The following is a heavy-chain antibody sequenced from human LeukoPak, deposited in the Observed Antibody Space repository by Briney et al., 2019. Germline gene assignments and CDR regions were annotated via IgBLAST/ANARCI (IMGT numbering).Heavy chain of an antibody. CDR1: GFSLSTSGVG. J-gene: IGHJ4*02. V-gene: IGHV2-5*01. Sequence: SGPTLVKPTQTLTLTCTFSGFSLSTSGVGVGWIRQPPGKALEWLALIYWNDDKRYSPSLKSRLTITKDTSKNQVVLTMTNMDPVDTATYYCAHTPTTVTTLCFDYWGQGTLVTVSS. CDR3: AHTPTTVTTLCFDY. D-gene: IGHD4-17*01. CDR2: IYWNDDK.